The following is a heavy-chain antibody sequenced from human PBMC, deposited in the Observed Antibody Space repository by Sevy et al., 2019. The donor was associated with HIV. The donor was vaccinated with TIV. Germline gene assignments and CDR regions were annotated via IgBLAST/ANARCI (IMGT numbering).Heavy chain of an antibody. V-gene: IGHV3-7*03. CDR1: GFTFSSYW. D-gene: IGHD3-22*01. CDR2: IKQDGSEK. Sequence: GGSLRLSCAASGFTFSSYWMSWVRQAPGKGLEWVANIKQDGSEKYYVDSVKGRFTISRDNAKNSLYLQMNSLRAEDTAVYYCARDQSYYYDSSGYYYRYDAFDIWGQGTMVTVSS. J-gene: IGHJ3*02. CDR3: ARDQSYYYDSSGYYYRYDAFDI.